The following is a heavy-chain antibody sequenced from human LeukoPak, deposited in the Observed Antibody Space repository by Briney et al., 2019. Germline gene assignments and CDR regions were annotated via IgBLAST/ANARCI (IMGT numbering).Heavy chain of an antibody. V-gene: IGHV4-30-2*01. D-gene: IGHD4-17*01. CDR3: ARGLDYGEMEFDY. CDR1: GGSISSGGYS. J-gene: IGHJ4*02. CDR2: IYHSGST. Sequence: KTSETLSLTCAVSGGSISSGGYSWSWIRQPPGKGLEWIGYIYHSGSTYYNPSLKSRVTISVDRSKNQFSLNLSSVTAADTAVYYCARGLDYGEMEFDYWGQGTLVTVSS.